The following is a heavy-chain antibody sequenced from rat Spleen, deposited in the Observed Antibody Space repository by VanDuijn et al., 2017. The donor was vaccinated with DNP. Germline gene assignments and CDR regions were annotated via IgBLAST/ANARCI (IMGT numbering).Heavy chain of an antibody. D-gene: IGHD4-3*01. Sequence: EVQLVESGGGVVQPGRSLKLSCAASGFTFSDYNMAWVRQAPKKGLEWVATISYDGSSTYYRDSVKGRFTMSRDNAKSTLYLQMNSLRSEDMATYYCVRWNSGHFDYWGQGVMVTVSS. CDR2: ISYDGSST. V-gene: IGHV5-7*01. CDR3: VRWNSGHFDY. CDR1: GFTFSDYN. J-gene: IGHJ2*01.